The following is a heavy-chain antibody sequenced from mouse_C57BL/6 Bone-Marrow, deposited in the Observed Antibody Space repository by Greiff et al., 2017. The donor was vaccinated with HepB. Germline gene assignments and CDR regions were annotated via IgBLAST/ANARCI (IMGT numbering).Heavy chain of an antibody. CDR3: ARGYDGYYDAWFAY. Sequence: QVQLQQPGAELVKPGASVKLSCKASGYTFTSYWMHWVKQRPGQGLEWIGMIHPNSGSTNYNEKFKSKATLTVDKSSSTAYMQLSNLTSEDSAVYDCARGYDGYYDAWFAYWGQGTLVTVSA. CDR1: GYTFTSYW. J-gene: IGHJ3*01. V-gene: IGHV1-64*01. CDR2: IHPNSGST. D-gene: IGHD2-3*01.